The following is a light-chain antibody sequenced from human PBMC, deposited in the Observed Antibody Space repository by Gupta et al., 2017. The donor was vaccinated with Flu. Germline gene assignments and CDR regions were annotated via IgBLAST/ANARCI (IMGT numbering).Light chain of an antibody. CDR2: GAS. CDR3: QHYNKWPPWT. V-gene: IGKV3-15*01. Sequence: EIVMTQSPATLSVSPGERATLSCRASQSVSSNLAWYQQKPGQAPRLLIYGASTRATGIPARFSGSGSGTEFTLTISSLQSEDFALYYCQHYNKWPPWTFGQGTXVEIK. CDR1: QSVSSN. J-gene: IGKJ1*01.